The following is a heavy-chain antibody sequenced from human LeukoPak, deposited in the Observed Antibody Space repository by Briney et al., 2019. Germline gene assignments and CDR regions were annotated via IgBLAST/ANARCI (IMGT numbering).Heavy chain of an antibody. Sequence: SETLSLTCNVSGGSFTAYYWAWIRQPPGKGREGIGEVNESGNTYYSPSLRSRVTVSIETSKNQFSLKITSATAADTAVYYCARGRTRGRAGMFDPWGQGSLVTVSS. CDR2: VNESGNT. J-gene: IGHJ5*02. CDR3: ARGRTRGRAGMFDP. CDR1: GGSFTAYY. D-gene: IGHD1-14*01. V-gene: IGHV4-34*01.